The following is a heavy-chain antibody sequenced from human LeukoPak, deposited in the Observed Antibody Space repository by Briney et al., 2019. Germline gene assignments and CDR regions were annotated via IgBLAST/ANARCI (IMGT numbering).Heavy chain of an antibody. Sequence: GGSLRLSCAASGFTFSSYATSWVRQAPGKGLEWVSAISGSGGSTYYADSVKGRFTISRDNSKNTLYLQMNSLRAEDTAVYYCAKPSCSSTSCSPSFYYYGMDVWGQGTTVTVSS. J-gene: IGHJ6*02. V-gene: IGHV3-23*01. CDR2: ISGSGGST. D-gene: IGHD2-2*01. CDR1: GFTFSSYA. CDR3: AKPSCSSTSCSPSFYYYGMDV.